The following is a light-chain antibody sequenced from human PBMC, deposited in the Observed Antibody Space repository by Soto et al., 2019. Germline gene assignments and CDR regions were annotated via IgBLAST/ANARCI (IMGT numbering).Light chain of an antibody. V-gene: IGLV2-8*01. CDR3: SSYGGSNNYV. CDR1: SSDVGTYDY. CDR2: EVN. Sequence: QSALTQPPSASGSPGQSVTISCTGTSSDVGTYDYVSWYQQYAGKAPKLIIYEVNQWPSGVPDRFSGSKSGNTASLTVSGLQAEDEADYYCSSYGGSNNYVFGTGTKLTVL. J-gene: IGLJ1*01.